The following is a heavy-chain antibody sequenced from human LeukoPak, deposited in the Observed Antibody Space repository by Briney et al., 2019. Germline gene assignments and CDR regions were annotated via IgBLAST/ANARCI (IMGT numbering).Heavy chain of an antibody. CDR3: ARDMGDGLNYYDSSGYYSGPVDY. J-gene: IGHJ4*02. V-gene: IGHV3-21*01. D-gene: IGHD3-22*01. Sequence: PGGSLRLSCAASGFTFSSYSMNWVRQAPGKGLEWVSSISSSSSYIYYADSVKGRFTISRDNAKNSLYLQMNSLRAEDTAVYYCARDMGDGLNYYDSSGYYSGPVDYWGQGTLVTVSS. CDR1: GFTFSSYS. CDR2: ISSSSSYI.